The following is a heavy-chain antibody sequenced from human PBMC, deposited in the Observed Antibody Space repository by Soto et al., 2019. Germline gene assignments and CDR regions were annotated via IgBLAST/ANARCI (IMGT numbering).Heavy chain of an antibody. Sequence: SVKGSCKASGYTFTYRYLHWVRQTPGQALEWMGWITPFNGNTNYAQKFQDRVTITRDRSMSTAYMELSSLRSEDTAMYYCASNDYLGDYGMDVWGQGTTVTVSS. J-gene: IGHJ6*02. CDR2: ITPFNGNT. V-gene: IGHV1-45*02. CDR3: ASNDYLGDYGMDV. D-gene: IGHD4-17*01. CDR1: GYTFTYRY.